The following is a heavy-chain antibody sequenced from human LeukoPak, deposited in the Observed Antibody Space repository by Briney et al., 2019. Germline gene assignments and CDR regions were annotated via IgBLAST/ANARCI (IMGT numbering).Heavy chain of an antibody. J-gene: IGHJ4*02. CDR3: ARGPPPYDYVWGSYHKILDY. D-gene: IGHD3-16*02. CDR1: GYTFTNYG. V-gene: IGHV1-18*01. Sequence: GASVKVSCKASGYTFTNYGISWVRQAPGQGLEWMGWISAYNGNTNYAQKLQGRVTMTTDTSTSTAYMELRSLRSDDTAVYYCARGPPPYDYVWGSYHKILDYWSQGTLVTVSS. CDR2: ISAYNGNT.